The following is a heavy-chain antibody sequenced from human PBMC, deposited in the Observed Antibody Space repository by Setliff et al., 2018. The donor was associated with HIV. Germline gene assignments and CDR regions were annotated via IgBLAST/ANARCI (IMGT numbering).Heavy chain of an antibody. Sequence: EGSLRLSCAASGFTFSDYYMSWIRQAPGKGLEWVSYISSSGGYTMYAESVQGRFTISRDNAINSLYLQMNSLRAEDTAVYYCVRDGGGSYQKYFQHWGQGTLVTVSS. J-gene: IGHJ1*01. CDR1: GFTFSDYY. CDR3: VRDGGGSYQKYFQH. V-gene: IGHV3-11*05. D-gene: IGHD1-26*01. CDR2: ISSSGGYT.